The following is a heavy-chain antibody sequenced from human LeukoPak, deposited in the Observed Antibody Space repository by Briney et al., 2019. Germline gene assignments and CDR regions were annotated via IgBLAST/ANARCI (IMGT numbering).Heavy chain of an antibody. Sequence: SVKVCCKASGGTFSSYAISWVRQAPGQGLEWMGGIIPIFGTANYAQKFQGRVTITADESTSTAYMELSSLRSEDTAVYYCARDQSIVGATSFDYWGQGTLVTVSS. CDR1: GGTFSSYA. V-gene: IGHV1-69*13. D-gene: IGHD1-26*01. CDR3: ARDQSIVGATSFDY. J-gene: IGHJ4*02. CDR2: IIPIFGTA.